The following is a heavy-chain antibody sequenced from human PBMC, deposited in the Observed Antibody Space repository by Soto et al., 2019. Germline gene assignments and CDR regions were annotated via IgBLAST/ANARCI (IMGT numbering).Heavy chain of an antibody. V-gene: IGHV1-2*02. D-gene: IGHD3-10*01. CDR1: GYTFTGYY. CDR2: INPNSGGT. J-gene: IGHJ5*02. Sequence: ASVKVSCKASGYTFTGYYMHWVRQAPGQGLEWMGWINPNSGGTNYAQKFQGRVTMTRDTSISTAYMELSRLRSDDTAVYYCARDSRALVRGVFNRFDPWGQGTLVTVSS. CDR3: ARDSRALVRGVFNRFDP.